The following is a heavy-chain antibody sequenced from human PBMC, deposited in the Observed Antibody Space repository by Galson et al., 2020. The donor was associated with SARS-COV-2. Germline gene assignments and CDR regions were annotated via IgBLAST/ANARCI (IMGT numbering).Heavy chain of an antibody. Sequence: GESLKISCAASGLTFNNYAMRWVRQAPGNGLEWVATINSGDTTYYTDSVKGRFTISRDISKNTLYVQMSSLTAEDTAVYYCANNVRSKSWYYFDSWGQGTLVTVSS. CDR3: ANNVRSKSWYYFDS. D-gene: IGHD2-2*01. CDR2: INSGDTT. CDR1: GLTFNNYA. J-gene: IGHJ4*02. V-gene: IGHV3-23*01.